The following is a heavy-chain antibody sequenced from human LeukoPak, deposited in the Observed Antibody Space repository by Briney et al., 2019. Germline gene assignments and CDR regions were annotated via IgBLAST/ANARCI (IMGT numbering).Heavy chain of an antibody. CDR2: INHSGST. D-gene: IGHD3-10*01. V-gene: IGHV4-34*01. J-gene: IGHJ4*02. CDR3: ARGLWVGGRPFFDY. CDR1: GGSFSGYY. Sequence: SETLSLTCAVYGGSFSGYYWSWIRQPPGKGLEWIGEINHSGSTNYNPSLKSRVTISVDTSKNQFSLKLSSVTAADTAVYYCARGLWVGGRPFFDYWAEGTLVTVSS.